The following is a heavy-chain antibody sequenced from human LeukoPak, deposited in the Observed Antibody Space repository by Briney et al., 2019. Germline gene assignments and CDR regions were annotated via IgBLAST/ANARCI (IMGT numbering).Heavy chain of an antibody. J-gene: IGHJ4*02. Sequence: GGSLRLSCAASGFTFTGYWMVWVRQTPGKGLEWVANIKQDGSQKHYVDSVKGRFTISRDNAKKSLYLQMSNLRAEDTGVYYCAREDWGPDYWGQGTLVTVSS. D-gene: IGHD7-27*01. CDR3: AREDWGPDY. V-gene: IGHV3-7*01. CDR2: IKQDGSQK. CDR1: GFTFTGYW.